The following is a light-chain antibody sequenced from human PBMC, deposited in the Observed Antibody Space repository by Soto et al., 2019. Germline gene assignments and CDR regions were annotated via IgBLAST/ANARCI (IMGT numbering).Light chain of an antibody. CDR3: QQSYSTPT. V-gene: IGKV1-39*01. J-gene: IGKJ1*01. CDR2: AAS. Sequence: DIQMTQSPSSLSASVGDRVTITCRASQSINNYLNWYQQKPGKAPELLIYAASSFQSGVPSRFSGSGSGTDFTLTISSLQPGDFATYYCQQSYSTPTFGQGTKVDI. CDR1: QSINNY.